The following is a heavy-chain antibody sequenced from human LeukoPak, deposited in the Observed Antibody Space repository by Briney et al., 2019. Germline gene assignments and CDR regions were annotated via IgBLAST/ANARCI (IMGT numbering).Heavy chain of an antibody. J-gene: IGHJ6*02. CDR3: ARDPIGRPYYYGMDV. CDR2: IYSGGST. CDR1: GFTVSRNY. V-gene: IGHV3-53*04. Sequence: PGGSLRLSCAASGFTVSRNYMSWVRQAPGKGLEWVSVIYSGGSTYYADSVKGRFTISRHNSKNTLYLQMNSLRAEDTAVYYCARDPIGRPYYYGMDVWGQGTTVTVSS.